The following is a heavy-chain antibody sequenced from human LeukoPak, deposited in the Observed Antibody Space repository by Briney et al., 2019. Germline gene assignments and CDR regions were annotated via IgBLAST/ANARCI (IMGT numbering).Heavy chain of an antibody. CDR1: GFSFSGYA. CDR2: ISGSGGST. Sequence: GGSLRLSCAASGFSFSGYAMSWVRQAPGKGLEWVSAISGSGGSTYYADSVKGRFTISRDNSKDTLYLQMNSLRAEDTAVYYCAKREIFGGREYYFDYWGQGTLVTVSS. D-gene: IGHD3-3*01. V-gene: IGHV3-23*01. J-gene: IGHJ4*02. CDR3: AKREIFGGREYYFDY.